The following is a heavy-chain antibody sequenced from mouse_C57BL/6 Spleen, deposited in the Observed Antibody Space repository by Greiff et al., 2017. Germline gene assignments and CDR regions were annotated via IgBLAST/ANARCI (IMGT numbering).Heavy chain of an antibody. CDR2: INPSTGGI. CDR1: GYTFTSSW. Sequence: VQLKQPGTELVLPGASVKLSCKASGYTFTSSWMHWVKQRPGQGLEWMGNINPSTGGINVNDKFKSKATLTVDKSSSTAYMQLSSLTSADSAVYYCARWDAFDYWGQGTTLTVSS. V-gene: IGHV1-53*01. D-gene: IGHD4-1*01. J-gene: IGHJ2*01. CDR3: ARWDAFDY.